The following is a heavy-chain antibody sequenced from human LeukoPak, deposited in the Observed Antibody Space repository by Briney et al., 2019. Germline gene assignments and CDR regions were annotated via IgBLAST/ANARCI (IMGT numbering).Heavy chain of an antibody. CDR1: GFTFSSYW. D-gene: IGHD3-22*01. CDR3: ARTDYYDSSGLGLLDY. CDR2: ISYDGSNK. Sequence: GGSLRLSCAASGFTFSSYWMSWVRQAPGKGLEWVAVISYDGSNKYYADSVKGRFTISRDNSKNTLYLQMNSLRAEDTAVYYCARTDYYDSSGLGLLDYWGQGTLVTVSS. J-gene: IGHJ4*02. V-gene: IGHV3-30*03.